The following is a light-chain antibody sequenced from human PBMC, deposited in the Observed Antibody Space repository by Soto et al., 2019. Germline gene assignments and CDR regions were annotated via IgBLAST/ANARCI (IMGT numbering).Light chain of an antibody. CDR3: QFEFT. V-gene: IGKV1-5*03. J-gene: IGKJ3*01. CDR1: QSISSW. Sequence: DIQMTQSPSTLSASVGDRVTITCRASQSISSWLAWYQQKPGKAPKLLIYKASSLESGVPSRFSGSGSGTEFTLTISSLQHDDFATYYCQFEFTFGPGTKVDIK. CDR2: KAS.